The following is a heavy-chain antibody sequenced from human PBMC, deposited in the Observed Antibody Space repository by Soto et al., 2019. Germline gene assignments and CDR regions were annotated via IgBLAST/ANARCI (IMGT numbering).Heavy chain of an antibody. CDR3: ARQGFDIVVASAPENYYFMDV. CDR2: IYYSGST. D-gene: IGHD2-2*01. CDR1: GGSISSFY. J-gene: IGHJ6*03. V-gene: IGHV4-59*08. Sequence: SETLSLTCTVSGGSISSFYWSWIRQPPGKGLEWIGYIYYSGSTNYNPSLKSRVTISVDTSKNQFSLKLSSVTAADTAMYYCARQGFDIVVASAPENYYFMDVWGKGTTVTVSS.